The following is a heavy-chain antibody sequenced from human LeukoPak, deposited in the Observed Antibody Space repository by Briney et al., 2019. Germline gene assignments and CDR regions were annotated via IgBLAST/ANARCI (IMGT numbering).Heavy chain of an antibody. D-gene: IGHD4-23*01. CDR2: INPNSGGT. Sequence: ASVKVSCKASGYTFTGYFIHWVRQATGQGLEWMGWINPNSGGTNYAQKFQGRVTMTRDTSISTAYMELSRLRSDDTAVYYCAISDYGGKSPPLDYWGQGTLVTLSS. J-gene: IGHJ4*02. V-gene: IGHV1-2*02. CDR1: GYTFTGYF. CDR3: AISDYGGKSPPLDY.